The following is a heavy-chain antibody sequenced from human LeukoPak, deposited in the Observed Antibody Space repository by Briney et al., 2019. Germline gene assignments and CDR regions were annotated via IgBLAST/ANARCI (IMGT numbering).Heavy chain of an antibody. CDR2: TRNKANSYTT. V-gene: IGHV3-72*01. D-gene: IGHD1-26*01. CDR1: GFTFSDHY. CDR3: ARGRNSGSSSYTYHDAFDI. J-gene: IGHJ3*02. Sequence: PGGSLRLSCAASGFTFSDHYMDWVRQAPGKGLEWVGRTRNKANSYTTEYAASVKGRFTISRDDSKNSLYLQMNSLKTEDTAAYYCARGRNSGSSSYTYHDAFDIWGQGTMVTVSS.